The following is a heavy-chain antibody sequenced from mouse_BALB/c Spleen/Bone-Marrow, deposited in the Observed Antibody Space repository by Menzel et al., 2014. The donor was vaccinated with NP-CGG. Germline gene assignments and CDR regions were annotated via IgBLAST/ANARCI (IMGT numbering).Heavy chain of an antibody. V-gene: IGHV7-3*02. CDR1: GFTFTDYY. D-gene: IGHD2-5*01. CDR2: IRNKPNGYTT. CDR3: ARDINSNYSWYFDV. Sequence: EVQLQQSEGGLVQPGGSLRLSCATSGFTFTDYYMSWVRQPPGKALEWLGFIRNKPNGYTTEYSASVKGRFTISRDNSQSILYLQMNTLRTEDSATYYCARDINSNYSWYFDVWGAGTTVTVSS. J-gene: IGHJ1*01.